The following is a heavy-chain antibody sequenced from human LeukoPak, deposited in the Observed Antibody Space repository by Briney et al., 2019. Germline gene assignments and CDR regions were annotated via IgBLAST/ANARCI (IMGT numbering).Heavy chain of an antibody. D-gene: IGHD3-3*01. CDR1: GGTFSSYA. CDR2: IIPIFGTA. CDR3: RFLEWSLQRFMDV. Sequence: ASVKVSCKASGGTFSSYAISWVRQAPGQGLEWMGGIIPIFGTANYAQKFQGRVTITTDESTSTAYMELSSLRSEDTAVYYYRFLEWSLQRFMDVWGKGTTVTVSS. J-gene: IGHJ6*03. V-gene: IGHV1-69*05.